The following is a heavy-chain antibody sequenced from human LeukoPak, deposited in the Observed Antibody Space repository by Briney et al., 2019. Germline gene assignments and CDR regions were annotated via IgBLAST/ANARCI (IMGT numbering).Heavy chain of an antibody. D-gene: IGHD3-3*01. Sequence: GGSLRLSCAASGFTFSNYAMHWVRQAPGKGLEWVAIISYDGNDKYYTDSVKGRFTISRDKSKNTLYLQMNSLRAEDTAVYYCARDRFTLEWLSHGNYGMDVWGQGTTVTVSS. CDR3: ARDRFTLEWLSHGNYGMDV. CDR1: GFTFSNYA. CDR2: ISYDGNDK. V-gene: IGHV3-30-3*01. J-gene: IGHJ6*02.